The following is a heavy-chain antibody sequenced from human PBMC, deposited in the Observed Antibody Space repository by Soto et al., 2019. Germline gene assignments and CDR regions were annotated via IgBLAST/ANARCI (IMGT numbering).Heavy chain of an antibody. CDR1: GFTFSSYW. V-gene: IGHV3-7*05. J-gene: IGHJ4*02. Sequence: EVQLVESGGGLVQPGGSLRLSCAASGFTFSSYWMSWVRQAPGKGLEWVANIKQDGSEKYYVDSVKGRFTISRDNAKNSLYLQMNSLRAEDTAVYYCAREFYHTLYSSGWKPYFDYWGQGTLVTVSS. CDR2: IKQDGSEK. CDR3: AREFYHTLYSSGWKPYFDY. D-gene: IGHD6-19*01.